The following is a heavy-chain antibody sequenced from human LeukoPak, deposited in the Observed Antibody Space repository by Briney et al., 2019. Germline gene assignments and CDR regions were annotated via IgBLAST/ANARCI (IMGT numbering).Heavy chain of an antibody. Sequence: GGSLRLSCAASGFTFSNHGMHWVRQAPGKGLEWVAVIWYDGSNKYYADSVKGRFTISRDNSKNTLYLQMNSLRAEDTAVYYCARAPWRRTYYDFWSGRQHLKSGFDYWGQGTLVTVSS. CDR1: GFTFSNHG. CDR3: ARAPWRRTYYDFWSGRQHLKSGFDY. CDR2: IWYDGSNK. D-gene: IGHD3-3*01. J-gene: IGHJ4*02. V-gene: IGHV3-33*01.